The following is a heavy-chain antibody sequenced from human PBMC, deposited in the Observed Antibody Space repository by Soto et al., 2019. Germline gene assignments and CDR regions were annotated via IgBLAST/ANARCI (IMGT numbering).Heavy chain of an antibody. Sequence: PGGSLRLSCAASGFNVSDNHMTWVRQAPGKGLEWVSIIYSAGSTYYADSVKGRFTISRHNSKNTFYLQMNTLRTEDTAVYYCARDPPGPYAFDIWGQGTKVTVSS. CDR1: GFNVSDNH. D-gene: IGHD3-10*01. CDR3: ARDPPGPYAFDI. V-gene: IGHV3-53*04. J-gene: IGHJ3*02. CDR2: IYSAGST.